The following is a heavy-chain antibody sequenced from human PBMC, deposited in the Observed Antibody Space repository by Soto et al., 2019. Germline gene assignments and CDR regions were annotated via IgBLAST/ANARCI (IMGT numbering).Heavy chain of an antibody. J-gene: IGHJ4*02. CDR3: ARLVYDTRLNYMYFDF. CDR1: GGSISSGGYF. Sequence: SETLSLTCTVSGGSISSGGYFWTWIRQHPGQGLEWIGYIYSSGSTYYTPSLKSRLTISLDTSKSQFSLKLTSVTAADTAIYFCARLVYDTRLNYMYFDFWGQGALVTSPQ. D-gene: IGHD2-8*01. CDR2: IYSSGST. V-gene: IGHV4-31*03.